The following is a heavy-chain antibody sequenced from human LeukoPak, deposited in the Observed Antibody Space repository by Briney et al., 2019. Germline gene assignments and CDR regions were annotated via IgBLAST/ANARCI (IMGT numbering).Heavy chain of an antibody. CDR1: GFTFSNYW. D-gene: IGHD6-19*01. CDR2: IKPDESEK. CDR3: AKGYSSGWYSPFDY. J-gene: IGHJ4*02. V-gene: IGHV3-7*03. Sequence: GGSLRLSCAASGFTFSNYWMTWVRQAPGKGLEWVANIKPDESEKYYVGSVKGRFTISRDNAKNSLYLQMNSLRAEDTAVYYCAKGYSSGWYSPFDYWGQGTLVTVSS.